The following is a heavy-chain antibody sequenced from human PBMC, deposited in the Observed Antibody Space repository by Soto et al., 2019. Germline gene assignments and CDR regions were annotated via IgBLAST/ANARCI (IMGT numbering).Heavy chain of an antibody. CDR3: ASASGYYYGYYFDY. V-gene: IGHV4-31*03. D-gene: IGHD3-22*01. Sequence: QVQLQESGPGLVKPSQTLSLTCTVSGGSTSSGGYYWSWIRQHPVKGLEWIGYIYYSGTTYYNPSLKSRVTISVDTSKNQFSLKLSSVTAADTAVYYCASASGYYYGYYFDYWGQGTLVTVSS. CDR1: GGSTSSGGYY. CDR2: IYYSGTT. J-gene: IGHJ4*02.